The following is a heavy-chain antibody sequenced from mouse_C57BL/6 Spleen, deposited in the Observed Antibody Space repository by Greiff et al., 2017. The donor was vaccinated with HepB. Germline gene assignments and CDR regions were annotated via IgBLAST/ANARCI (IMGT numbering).Heavy chain of an antibody. Sequence: VQLQQSGAELVRPGASVKLSCTASGFNIKDYYMHWVKQRPEQGLEWIGRIDPEDGDTEYAPKFQGKATMTADTSSNTAYLQLSSLTSEDTAGYYCTTGDYGVLFAYWGQGTLVTVSA. D-gene: IGHD2-4*01. CDR3: TTGDYGVLFAY. J-gene: IGHJ3*01. CDR1: GFNIKDYY. CDR2: IDPEDGDT. V-gene: IGHV14-1*01.